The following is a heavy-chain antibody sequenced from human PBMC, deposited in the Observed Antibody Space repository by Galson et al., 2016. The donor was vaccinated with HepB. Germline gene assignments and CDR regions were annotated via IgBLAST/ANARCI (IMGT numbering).Heavy chain of an antibody. Sequence: SLRLSCAGSGFTFSSYGMHWVRQAPGKGLEWVAAIQFDGSKKYYGDSVKGRFTISRDDSKNTVYLQMSSLRAEDMAIYFCARDLSYGSNWFDPRGQGTLVTVSS. CDR3: ARDLSYGSNWFDP. CDR1: GFTFSSYG. D-gene: IGHD3-16*02. CDR2: IQFDGSKK. V-gene: IGHV3-33*01. J-gene: IGHJ5*02.